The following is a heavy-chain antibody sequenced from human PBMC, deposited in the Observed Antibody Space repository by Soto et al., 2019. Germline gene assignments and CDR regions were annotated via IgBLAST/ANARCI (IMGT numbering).Heavy chain of an antibody. Sequence: QVQLQQWGAGLLKPSETLSLTCAVYGGSFSGYYWSWIRQPPGKGLEWIGEINHSGSTNYNPSLKSRVTISVDTSKNQFSLKLSSVTAADTAVYYCALKTLYYYYYGMDVWGQGTTVTVSS. CDR3: ALKTLYYYYYGMDV. CDR2: INHSGST. J-gene: IGHJ6*02. V-gene: IGHV4-34*01. CDR1: GGSFSGYY.